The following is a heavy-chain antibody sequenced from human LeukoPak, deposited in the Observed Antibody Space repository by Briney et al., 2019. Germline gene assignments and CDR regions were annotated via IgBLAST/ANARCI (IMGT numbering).Heavy chain of an antibody. V-gene: IGHV1-2*02. J-gene: IGHJ4*02. Sequence: EASVKVSCKASGYTFTGYYMHWVRQAPGQGLEWMGWINPNSGGTNYAQKFQGRVTMTRDTSISTAYMELSRLRSDDTAVYYCARGSRVGATTFDYWGQGTLVTVSS. CDR3: ARGSRVGATTFDY. CDR1: GYTFTGYY. D-gene: IGHD1-26*01. CDR2: INPNSGGT.